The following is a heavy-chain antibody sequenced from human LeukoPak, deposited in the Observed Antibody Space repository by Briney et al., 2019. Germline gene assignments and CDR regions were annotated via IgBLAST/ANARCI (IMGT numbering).Heavy chain of an antibody. V-gene: IGHV2-5*02. CDR1: GSSLSTTGVG. D-gene: IGHD3-22*01. CDR3: VTYYDSSGYYPIAYYYYGMDV. CDR2: IYWDDDK. Sequence: SGPTLVNPTQTLTLTCAFSGSSLSTTGVGVGWIRQPPGKALEWLALIYWDDDKRYSPSLKSRLTITKDTSKNQVVLTMINMDPVDTATYYCVTYYDSSGYYPIAYYYYGMDVWGQGTTVTVSS. J-gene: IGHJ6*02.